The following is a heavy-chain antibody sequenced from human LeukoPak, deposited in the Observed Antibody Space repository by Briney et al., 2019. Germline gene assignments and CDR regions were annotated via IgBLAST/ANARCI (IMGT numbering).Heavy chain of an antibody. CDR2: IYYSGST. CDR1: GDSISGNY. V-gene: IGHV4-59*08. J-gene: IGHJ5*02. CDR3: ARGLGDSRGTRFDP. Sequence: SETLSLTCTVSGDSISGNYWTWIRQPPGKGLEWIGYIYYSGSTNYNASLKSRVTISVDTSKNQFSLKLSSVTAADTAVYYCARGLGDSRGTRFDPWGQGTLVTVSS. D-gene: IGHD3-22*01.